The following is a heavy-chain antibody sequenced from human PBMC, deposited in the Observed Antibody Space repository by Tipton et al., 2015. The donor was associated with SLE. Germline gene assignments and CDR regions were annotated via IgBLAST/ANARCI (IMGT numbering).Heavy chain of an antibody. J-gene: IGHJ6*03. CDR3: ARGTIYGVVVVDHYYMDV. CDR2: ISYDGRNK. CDR1: GFTFSSYA. V-gene: IGHV3-30*04. Sequence: SLRLSCAASGFTFSSYAMHWIRQAPGKGLEWVAVISYDGRNKYYADSVKGRFTISRDNSKNTRYLQMNRLRAEDTAVYYCARGTIYGVVVVDHYYMDVWGKRATVSVS. D-gene: IGHD3-3*01.